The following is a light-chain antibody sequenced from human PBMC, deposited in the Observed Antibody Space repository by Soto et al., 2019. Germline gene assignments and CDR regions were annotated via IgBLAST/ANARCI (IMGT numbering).Light chain of an antibody. J-gene: IGLJ2*01. CDR3: SSYAGSTSLGV. V-gene: IGLV2-8*01. CDR1: SSDVGGYNY. Sequence: QSALTQPPSASGSPGQSVTISCTGTSSDVGGYNYVSWYPHQPGKAPKLMIYEVNKPPSGVSDRFSGSKSGNTASLTVSGLQAEDEADYYFSSYAGSTSLGVFGGGTKLTVL. CDR2: EVN.